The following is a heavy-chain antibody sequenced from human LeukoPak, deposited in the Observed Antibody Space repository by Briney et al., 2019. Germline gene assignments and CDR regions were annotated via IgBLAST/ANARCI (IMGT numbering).Heavy chain of an antibody. CDR3: AREERYCSSTSCFLYSDY. V-gene: IGHV1-69*05. CDR1: GGTFSSYA. Sequence: GSSVKVSCKASGGTFSSYAISWVRQAPGQGLEWMGGIIPIFGTANYAQKFQGRVTITTDESTSTAYMELSSLRSDDTAVYYCAREERYCSSTSCFLYSDYWGQGTLVTVSS. CDR2: IIPIFGTA. J-gene: IGHJ4*02. D-gene: IGHD2-2*01.